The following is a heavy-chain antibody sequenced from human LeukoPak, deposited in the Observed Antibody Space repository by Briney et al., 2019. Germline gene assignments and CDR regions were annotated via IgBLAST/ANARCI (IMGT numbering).Heavy chain of an antibody. D-gene: IGHD3-10*01. CDR3: ARHITMVRGYGMDV. J-gene: IGHJ6*02. V-gene: IGHV4-59*08. Sequence: SETLSLTCTVSGGSISSYYWSWIRQPPGKGLEWIGYIYYSGSTNYNPSLKSRVTISVGTSKNQFSLKLSSVTAADTAVYYCARHITMVRGYGMDVWGQGTTVTVSS. CDR2: IYYSGST. CDR1: GGSISSYY.